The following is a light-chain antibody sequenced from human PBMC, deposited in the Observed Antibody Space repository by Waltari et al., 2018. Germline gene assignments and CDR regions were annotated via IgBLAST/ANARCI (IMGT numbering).Light chain of an antibody. J-gene: IGLJ3*02. CDR2: YKSDSEK. CDR1: SYIHVAAYI. V-gene: IGLV5-37*01. CDR3: MFWPNNVWV. Sequence: PVWTQPPSSSAFPGDSAILPCTSPSYIHVAAYIIYWFPQNPGSPPRFLLYYKSDSEKAQGSGVPSRFSGSKDASANAGILLISGLQSEDEADYYCMFWPNNVWVFGGGTKLTVL.